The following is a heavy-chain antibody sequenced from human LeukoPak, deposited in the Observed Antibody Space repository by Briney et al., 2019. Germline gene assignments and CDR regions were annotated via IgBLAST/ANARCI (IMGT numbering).Heavy chain of an antibody. CDR2: IWYDGSNK. CDR1: GFTFSSYG. Sequence: GGFLRLSCAASGFTFSSYGMHWVRQAPGKRLEWVAVIWYDGSNKYYAGSVKGRFTISRDNSKNTLYLQMNSLRAEDTAVYYCARDPVNGGWFDYWGQGTLVTVSS. CDR3: ARDPVNGGWFDY. J-gene: IGHJ5*01. D-gene: IGHD2-8*01. V-gene: IGHV3-33*01.